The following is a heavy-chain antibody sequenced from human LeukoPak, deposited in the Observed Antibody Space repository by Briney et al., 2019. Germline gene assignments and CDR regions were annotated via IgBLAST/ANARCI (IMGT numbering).Heavy chain of an antibody. Sequence: SQTLSLTCTVPGGSISSGDYHWSWIRQPPGKGLEWIGYIYYSGSTYYNPSLKSRVTISVDTSNNQFSLKLSSVTAADTAVYYCARDALYSGSSIDYWGQGTLVTVS. D-gene: IGHD1-26*01. CDR2: IYYSGST. CDR3: ARDALYSGSSIDY. CDR1: GGSISSGDYH. V-gene: IGHV4-30-4*01. J-gene: IGHJ4*02.